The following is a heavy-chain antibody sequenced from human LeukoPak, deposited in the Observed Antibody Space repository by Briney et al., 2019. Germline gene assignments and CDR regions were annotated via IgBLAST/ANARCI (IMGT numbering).Heavy chain of an antibody. D-gene: IGHD6-13*01. CDR1: GGSISSSSYY. CDR3: ARFPYSSSWDYRFDP. V-gene: IGHV4-39*01. J-gene: IGHJ5*02. Sequence: PSETLSLTCTVSGGSISSSSYYWGWIRQPPGKGLEWIGSIYYSGSTYYNPSLKSRVTISVDTSKNQFSLTLSSVTAADTAVYYCARFPYSSSWDYRFDPWGQGTLVTVSS. CDR2: IYYSGST.